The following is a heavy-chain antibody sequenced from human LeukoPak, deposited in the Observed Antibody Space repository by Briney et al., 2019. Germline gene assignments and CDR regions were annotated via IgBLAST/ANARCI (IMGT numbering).Heavy chain of an antibody. CDR2: IIPILGIA. CDR3: AKARIAVANWFDP. V-gene: IGHV1-69*04. D-gene: IGHD6-19*01. CDR1: GGTFSSYA. J-gene: IGHJ5*02. Sequence: SVKVSCKASGGTFSSYAISWVRQPPGQGLEWMGRIIPILGIANYAQKFQGRVTITADKSTSTAYMELSSLRSEDTAVYYCAKARIAVANWFDPWGQGTLVTVSS.